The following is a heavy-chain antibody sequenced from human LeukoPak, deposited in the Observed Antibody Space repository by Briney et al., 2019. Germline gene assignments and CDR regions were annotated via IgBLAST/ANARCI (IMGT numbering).Heavy chain of an antibody. V-gene: IGHV3-23*01. Sequence: PGGSLRLSCVASGFTFSTYAMSWVRQSPGRGLEWVSTISNFVGSTYYPDPVKGRFTISRDNSKNTLYLEMNSLSPEDTAVYYCAKDSYDFWSGFDIWGQGTVITVSS. J-gene: IGHJ4*02. D-gene: IGHD3-3*01. CDR3: AKDSYDFWSGFDI. CDR1: GFTFSTYA. CDR2: ISNFVGST.